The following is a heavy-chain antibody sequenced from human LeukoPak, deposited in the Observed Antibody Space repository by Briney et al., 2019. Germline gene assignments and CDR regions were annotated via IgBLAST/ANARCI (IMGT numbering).Heavy chain of an antibody. Sequence: ASVKVSCKASGYTFTSYGISWVRQAPGQGLEWMGWISAYNGNTNYAQKLQGRVTMTTDTSTSTAHMELRSLRSDDTAVYYCAREIQGGMIDYWGQGTLVTVSS. CDR2: ISAYNGNT. J-gene: IGHJ4*02. D-gene: IGHD6-13*01. CDR3: AREIQGGMIDY. CDR1: GYTFTSYG. V-gene: IGHV1-18*01.